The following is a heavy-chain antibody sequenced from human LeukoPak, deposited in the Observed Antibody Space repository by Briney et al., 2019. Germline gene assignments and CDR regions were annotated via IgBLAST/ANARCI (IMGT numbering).Heavy chain of an antibody. Sequence: GGSLRLSCAASGFTFDDYAMHWVRQAPGKGLEWVSGISWNSGSIGYADSVKGRFTISRDNAKNSLYLQMNSLRAEDTALYYCAKRGKQQLITDWYFDLWGRGTLVTVSS. CDR2: ISWNSGSI. V-gene: IGHV3-9*01. CDR3: AKRGKQQLITDWYFDL. CDR1: GFTFDDYA. J-gene: IGHJ2*01. D-gene: IGHD6-13*01.